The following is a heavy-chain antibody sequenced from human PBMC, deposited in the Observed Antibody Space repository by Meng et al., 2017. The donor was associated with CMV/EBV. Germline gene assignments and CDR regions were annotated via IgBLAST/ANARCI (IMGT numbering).Heavy chain of an antibody. D-gene: IGHD3-22*01. Sequence: QVQLPKWGAGLLKPSETLALPGAVYGGSFSGYYWSWIRQPPGKGLEWIGEINHSGSTNYNPSLKSRVTISVDTSKNQFSLKLSSVTAADTAVYYCARAKIMYYYDSSGYYYDYWGQGTLVTVSS. J-gene: IGHJ4*02. CDR3: ARAKIMYYYDSSGYYYDY. V-gene: IGHV4-34*01. CDR1: GGSFSGYY. CDR2: INHSGST.